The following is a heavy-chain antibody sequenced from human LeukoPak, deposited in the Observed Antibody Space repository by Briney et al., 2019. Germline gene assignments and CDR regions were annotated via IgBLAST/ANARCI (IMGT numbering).Heavy chain of an antibody. V-gene: IGHV5-51*01. D-gene: IGHD4-17*01. CDR1: GYSFPIYW. J-gene: IGHJ6*02. Sequence: GESLKISCKGSGYSFPIYWIAWVRQMPGKGLEWMGIIYPGDSDTRYSPSFQGQITISADKSISTTYLQWSSLKASDTAIYYCARHLATVTASRQYYYYGMDVWGQGTTVTVSS. CDR2: IYPGDSDT. CDR3: ARHLATVTASRQYYYYGMDV.